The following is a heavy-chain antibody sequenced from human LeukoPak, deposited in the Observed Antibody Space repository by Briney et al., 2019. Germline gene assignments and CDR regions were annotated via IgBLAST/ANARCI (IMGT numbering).Heavy chain of an antibody. V-gene: IGHV3-53*01. CDR3: ARDYDSSGYRVGLWFY. CDR1: GFTVSSNY. CDR2: IYSGGST. J-gene: IGHJ4*02. Sequence: PGGSLRLSCAASGFTVSSNYMSWVRQAPGKGLEWVSVIYSGGSTYYADSVKGRFTISRDNAKNSLYLQMNSLRAEDTAVYYCARDYDSSGYRVGLWFYWDQGTLVTVSS. D-gene: IGHD3-22*01.